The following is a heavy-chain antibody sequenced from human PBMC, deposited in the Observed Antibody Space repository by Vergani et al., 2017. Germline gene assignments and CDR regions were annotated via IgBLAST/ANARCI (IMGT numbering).Heavy chain of an antibody. J-gene: IGHJ6*02. CDR1: GFTFSNAW. CDR3: TTTLGCSSTSCYSGMDL. D-gene: IGHD2-2*02. CDR2: IKSKTDGGTT. Sequence: EVQLVETGGGLVQPGGSLRLSCAVSGFTFSNAWMSWVRQAPGKGLEWVGRIKSKTDGGTTDYAAAVKGRFTISSDDSKNTLYLQMNSLKIEDTAVYYCTTTLGCSSTSCYSGMDLWGQGTTVTVSS. V-gene: IGHV3-15*01.